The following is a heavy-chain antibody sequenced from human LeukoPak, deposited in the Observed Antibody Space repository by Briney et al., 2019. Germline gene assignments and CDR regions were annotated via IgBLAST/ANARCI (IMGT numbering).Heavy chain of an antibody. CDR2: INPNSGGT. CDR1: GYTFTGYY. Sequence: ASVKVSCKASGYTFTGYYMYWVRQAPGQGREWMGWINPNSGGTNYAQKFQGRVTMTRDTSISTAYMELSRLRSDDTAVYYCASLTDIVVVPAAHGGVYYFDYWGQGTLVTVSS. J-gene: IGHJ4*02. D-gene: IGHD2-2*01. V-gene: IGHV1-2*02. CDR3: ASLTDIVVVPAAHGGVYYFDY.